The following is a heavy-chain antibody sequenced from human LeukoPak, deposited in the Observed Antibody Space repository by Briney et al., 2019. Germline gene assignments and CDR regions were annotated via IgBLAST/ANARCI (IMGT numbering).Heavy chain of an antibody. CDR2: VSGSSSHI. J-gene: IGHJ4*02. CDR1: GFTFSSCN. Sequence: GGSLRLCCAASGFTFSSCNMNWVRQAPGKGLEWVSSVSGSSSHIFYADSVKGRFTISRDNAKNSLYLQMSSLRAEDTAVYYCARVPPVDYYDTSGYYHDLDYWGQGTLVTVSS. CDR3: ARVPPVDYYDTSGYYHDLDY. D-gene: IGHD3-22*01. V-gene: IGHV3-21*01.